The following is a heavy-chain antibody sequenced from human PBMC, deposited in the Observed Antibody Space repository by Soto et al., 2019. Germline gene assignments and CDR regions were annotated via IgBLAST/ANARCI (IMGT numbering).Heavy chain of an antibody. V-gene: IGHV3-7*01. CDR2: IKQDGSDK. D-gene: IGHD6-19*01. J-gene: IGHJ3*02. Sequence: EVQLVESGGGLVQPGGSLRLSCAASGFTFSSYWMTWVRQAPGKGLEWVANIKQDGSDKYYVDSVKGRFTISRDNAKKPLYHLKDSLRAEDTAVYYCASVKAVAGLRFAFDIWGQGTMVIV. CDR3: ASVKAVAGLRFAFDI. CDR1: GFTFSSYW.